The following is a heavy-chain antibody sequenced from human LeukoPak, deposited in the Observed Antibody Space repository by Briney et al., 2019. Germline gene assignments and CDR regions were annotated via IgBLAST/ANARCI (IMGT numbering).Heavy chain of an antibody. CDR1: GFTFSSYA. CDR3: ARDWYSSFTFDY. CDR2: ISGSGGST. V-gene: IGHV3-23*01. D-gene: IGHD6-13*01. Sequence: GGSLRLSCAASGFTFSSYAMSWVRQAPGKGLEWVSAISGSGGSTYYADSVKGRFTISRDNSKNTLYLQMNSLRAEDTAVYYCARDWYSSFTFDYWGQGTLVTVSS. J-gene: IGHJ4*02.